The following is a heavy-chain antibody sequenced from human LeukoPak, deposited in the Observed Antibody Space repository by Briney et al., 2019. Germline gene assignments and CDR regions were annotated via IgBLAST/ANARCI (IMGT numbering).Heavy chain of an antibody. CDR2: IYSSGST. D-gene: IGHD2-15*01. CDR1: GGSISSYY. Sequence: SETLSLTCTVSGGSISSYYWTWIRQPAGKGLEWIGRIYSSGSTNYNPSLKSRVTMSVDTSKNQFFLKLSSVTAADTAMYYCARDLLQGSWPNCFDPWGQGTLVTVSS. CDR3: ARDLLQGSWPNCFDP. V-gene: IGHV4-4*07. J-gene: IGHJ5*02.